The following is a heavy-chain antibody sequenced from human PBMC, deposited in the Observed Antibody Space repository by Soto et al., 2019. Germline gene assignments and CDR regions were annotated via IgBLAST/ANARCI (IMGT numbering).Heavy chain of an antibody. CDR3: ARSPSWETTVTPYYFDY. D-gene: IGHD4-4*01. CDR2: MNPKSANT. CDR1: RYTFISYD. Sequence: QVQLVQSGAEVKKPGASVKVSCKASRYTFISYDINWVRQATGQGLEWMGWMNPKSANTGYAQNFQGRVTMTMNTSXSXXYMELSSLRSEDTAVYYCARSPSWETTVTPYYFDYWGQGTLVTVSS. J-gene: IGHJ4*02. V-gene: IGHV1-8*01.